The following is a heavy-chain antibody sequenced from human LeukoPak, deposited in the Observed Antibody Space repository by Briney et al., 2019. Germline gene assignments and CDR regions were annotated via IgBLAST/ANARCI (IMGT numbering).Heavy chain of an antibody. CDR1: GVSTSSYY. D-gene: IGHD4-11*01. CDR3: ARHRYRHDY. J-gene: IGHJ4*02. CDR2: IYYSGTT. V-gene: IGHV4-59*08. Sequence: SETLSLTCTVSGVSTSSYYWTSIRQPPGKGLGGMGFIYYSGTTNYNPSLKSRVTISVDTSKNQFSLNLSSVTAAATAVYYCARHRYRHDYCGQGTLVTVSS.